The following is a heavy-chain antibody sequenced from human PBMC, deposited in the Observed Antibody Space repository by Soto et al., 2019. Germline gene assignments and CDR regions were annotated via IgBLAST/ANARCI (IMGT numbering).Heavy chain of an antibody. CDR1: GYTFTGYY. D-gene: IGHD6-19*01. CDR2: INPNSGGT. Sequence: QVQLVQSGAEVKKPGASVKVSCKASGYTFTGYYMHWVRQAPGQGLEWMGWINPNSGGTNYAQKFQGRVTMTRDTSISTAYMELSRLRSEDTAVYYCARPYTTPGIAVAGWFDPWGQGTLVTVSS. CDR3: ARPYTTPGIAVAGWFDP. V-gene: IGHV1-2*02. J-gene: IGHJ5*02.